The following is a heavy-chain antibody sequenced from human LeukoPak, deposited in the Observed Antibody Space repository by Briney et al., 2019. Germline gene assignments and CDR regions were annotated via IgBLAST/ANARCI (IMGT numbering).Heavy chain of an antibody. J-gene: IGHJ5*02. V-gene: IGHV1-18*01. Sequence: ASVKVSCKASGYTFSTYGISWVRQAPGQGLEWMGWISPYNANTNYAQKLQGRVTMTTDTSTSTAYMELGSLRSDDTAVYYCAGRYCSGGDCYSWFDPWAREPWSPSPQ. CDR3: AGRYCSGGDCYSWFDP. CDR2: ISPYNANT. D-gene: IGHD2-15*01. CDR1: GYTFSTYG.